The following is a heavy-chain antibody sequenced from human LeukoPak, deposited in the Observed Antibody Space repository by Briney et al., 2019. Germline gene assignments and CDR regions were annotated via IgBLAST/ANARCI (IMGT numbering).Heavy chain of an antibody. V-gene: IGHV4-59*08. CDR1: GGSISSYY. D-gene: IGHD6-13*01. J-gene: IGHJ4*02. Sequence: SETLSLTCTVSGGSISSYYWSWIRQPPGKGLEWIGYIYYSGSTNYNPSLKSRVTVSVDTSKNQFSLKLSSVTAADTAVYYCARRSSSWSFDYWGQGTLVTVSS. CDR3: ARRSSSWSFDY. CDR2: IYYSGST.